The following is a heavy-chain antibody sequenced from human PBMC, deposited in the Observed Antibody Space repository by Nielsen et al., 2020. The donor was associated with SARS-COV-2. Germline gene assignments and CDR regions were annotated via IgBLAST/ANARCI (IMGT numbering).Heavy chain of an antibody. CDR3: AKDETISSS. V-gene: IGHV3-23*01. J-gene: IGHJ4*02. CDR1: GFTFSSYA. D-gene: IGHD6-13*01. Sequence: GESLKISCAASGFTFSSYAMSWVRQAPGKGLEWVSAISGSGGSTYYADSVKGRFTISRDNSKNTLYLQMNSLRAEDTAVYYCAKDETISSSWGQGTLVTVSS. CDR2: ISGSGGST.